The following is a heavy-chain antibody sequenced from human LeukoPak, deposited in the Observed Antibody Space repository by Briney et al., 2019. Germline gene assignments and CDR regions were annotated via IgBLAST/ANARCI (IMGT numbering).Heavy chain of an antibody. D-gene: IGHD3-10*01. CDR2: IYYSGST. J-gene: IGHJ4*02. Sequence: SETLSLTGTVSGGSISSGGYYWSWIRQHPGKGLEWIGYIYYSGSTYYNPSLKSRVTISVDTSKNQFSLKLSSVTAADTAVYYCARGSYYYGSGSYYYFDYWGQGTLVTVSS. CDR1: GGSISSGGYY. CDR3: ARGSYYYGSGSYYYFDY. V-gene: IGHV4-31*03.